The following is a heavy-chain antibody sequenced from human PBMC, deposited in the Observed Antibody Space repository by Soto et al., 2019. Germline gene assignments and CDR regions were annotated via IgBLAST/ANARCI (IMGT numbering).Heavy chain of an antibody. D-gene: IGHD2-15*01. J-gene: IGHJ5*02. V-gene: IGHV1-3*01. CDR1: GYTFTSYA. CDR2: INAGNGNT. CDR3: AAGRGYCSGGGCYYWFDP. Sequence: VASVKVSCKASGYTFTSYAMHWVRQAPGQRLEWMGWINAGNGNTKYSQKFQGRVTITRDTSASTAYMELSSLRSEDTAVYYCAAGRGYCSGGGCYYWFDPWGQGTLVTVSS.